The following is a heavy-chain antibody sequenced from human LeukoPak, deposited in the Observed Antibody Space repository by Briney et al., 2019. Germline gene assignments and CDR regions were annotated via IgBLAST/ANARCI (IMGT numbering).Heavy chain of an antibody. CDR3: ARDGSYSSSWYFDY. CDR1: GFTFSSYG. V-gene: IGHV3-21*01. CDR2: ISSSSSYI. D-gene: IGHD6-13*01. J-gene: IGHJ4*02. Sequence: GGSLRLSCAVSGFTFSSYGMSWVRQAPGKGLEWVSSISSSSSYIYYADSVKGRFTISRDNAKNSLYLQMNSLRAEDTAVYYCARDGSYSSSWYFDYWGQGTLVTVSS.